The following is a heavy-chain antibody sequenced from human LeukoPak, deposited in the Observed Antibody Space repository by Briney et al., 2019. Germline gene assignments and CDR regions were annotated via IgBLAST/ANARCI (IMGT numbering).Heavy chain of an antibody. Sequence: ASVKVSCQASGYTFTSYYMHWVGQAPGQGHEWMGIINPSAGSTRYAQKFQGRVTMTRDTSTSTVYMELSSLKSEDTAVYYCAREGGIAAADEGWFDPWGQGTLVTVSS. V-gene: IGHV1-46*01. CDR1: GYTFTSYY. CDR3: AREGGIAAADEGWFDP. D-gene: IGHD6-13*01. J-gene: IGHJ5*02. CDR2: INPSAGST.